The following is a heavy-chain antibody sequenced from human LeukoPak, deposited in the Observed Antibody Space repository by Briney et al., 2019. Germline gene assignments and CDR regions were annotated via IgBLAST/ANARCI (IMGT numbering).Heavy chain of an antibody. CDR1: GGSFSGYY. J-gene: IGHJ4*02. CDR3: ARGICYGGTYYFDY. D-gene: IGHD4-23*01. Sequence: SETLSLTCAVYGGSFSGYYRSWIRQPPGKGLEWIGEINHSGSTNYNPSLKSRVTISVDTSKNQFSLKLSSVTAADTAVYYCARGICYGGTYYFDYWGQGTLVTVSS. V-gene: IGHV4-34*01. CDR2: INHSGST.